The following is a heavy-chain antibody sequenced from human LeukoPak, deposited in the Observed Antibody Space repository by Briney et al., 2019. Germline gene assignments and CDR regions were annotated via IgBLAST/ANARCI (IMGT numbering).Heavy chain of an antibody. J-gene: IGHJ6*02. D-gene: IGHD6-6*01. CDR1: GGTFSSYT. Sequence: ASVKVSCKASGGTFSSYTISWVRQAPGQGLEWMGRIIPILGIANYAQKFQGRVTITADKSTSTAYMELSSLRSEDTAVYYRARSYSSSSLRYYYYYGMDVWGQGTTVTVSS. CDR2: IIPILGIA. CDR3: ARSYSSSSLRYYYYYGMDV. V-gene: IGHV1-69*02.